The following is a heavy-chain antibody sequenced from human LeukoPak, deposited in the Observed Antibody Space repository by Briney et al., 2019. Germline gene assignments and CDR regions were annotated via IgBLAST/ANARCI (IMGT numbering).Heavy chain of an antibody. D-gene: IGHD2-8*01. CDR1: GFTFSDYY. J-gene: IGHJ4*02. Sequence: TAGGSLRLSCAASGFTFSDYYMGWIRQAPGKGLEWVSYISSSGSTTYYADSVKGRFTISRDNAKNSLYLQLSSLKADDTAVYYCAKTRKWIDYWGQGTLVTVSS. CDR3: AKTRKWIDY. CDR2: ISSSGSTT. V-gene: IGHV3-11*01.